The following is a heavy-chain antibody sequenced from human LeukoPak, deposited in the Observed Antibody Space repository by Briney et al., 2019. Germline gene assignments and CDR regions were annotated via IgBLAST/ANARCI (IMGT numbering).Heavy chain of an antibody. Sequence: GGSLRLSCAASGFTFSSYWMSWVRQAPGKGLEWVANIKQDGSEKYYVDSVKGRFTISRDNAMNSLYLQMNSLRAEDTAVYYCARELEGGYSGYDPNYYYYYMDVWGKGTTVTISS. CDR3: ARELEGGYSGYDPNYYYYYMDV. CDR2: IKQDGSEK. D-gene: IGHD5-12*01. CDR1: GFTFSSYW. J-gene: IGHJ6*03. V-gene: IGHV3-7*01.